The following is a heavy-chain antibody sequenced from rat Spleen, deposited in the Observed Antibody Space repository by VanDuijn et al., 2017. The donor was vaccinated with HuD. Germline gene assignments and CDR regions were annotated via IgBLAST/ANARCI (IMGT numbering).Heavy chain of an antibody. J-gene: IGHJ2*01. Sequence: EVQLVESGGGLVQPGRSLKLSCAASGFTFSNYGMHWIRQVPGKGLEWVSSISNEGVNTYYPDSVKGRFTISRDNAENTVYLQMDSLRSEETATYYCTTVRWGDYWGQGVMVTVSS. CDR1: GFTFSNYG. CDR3: TTVRWGDY. CDR2: ISNEGVNT. D-gene: IGHD1-12*02. V-gene: IGHV5-19*01.